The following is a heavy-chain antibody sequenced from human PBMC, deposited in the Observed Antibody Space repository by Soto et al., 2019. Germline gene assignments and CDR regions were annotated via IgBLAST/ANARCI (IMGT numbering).Heavy chain of an antibody. CDR1: GFTFSDHY. CDR3: ARSGSTAYYTFDS. V-gene: IGHV3-72*01. D-gene: IGHD3-9*01. Sequence: PGGSLRLSCAASGFTFSDHYMDWVRQAPGKGLEWVGRTRNKAHSYSTEYAASVKGRFTISRDNSMNSLYLQMNSLKTEDTAVYYCARSGSTAYYTFDSWGQGTLVTVSS. J-gene: IGHJ4*02. CDR2: TRNKAHSYST.